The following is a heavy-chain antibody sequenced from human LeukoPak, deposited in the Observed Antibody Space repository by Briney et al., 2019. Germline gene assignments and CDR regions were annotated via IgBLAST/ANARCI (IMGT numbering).Heavy chain of an antibody. Sequence: GGSLRLSCAASGSTFSSYGMHWVRQAPGKGLEWVAFIRYDGSNKYYADSVKGRFTISRDNSKNTLYLQMNSLRAEDTAVYYCAKADDYYDSSGTQDYWGQGTLVTVSS. D-gene: IGHD3-22*01. CDR1: GSTFSSYG. J-gene: IGHJ4*02. V-gene: IGHV3-30*02. CDR2: IRYDGSNK. CDR3: AKADDYYDSSGTQDY.